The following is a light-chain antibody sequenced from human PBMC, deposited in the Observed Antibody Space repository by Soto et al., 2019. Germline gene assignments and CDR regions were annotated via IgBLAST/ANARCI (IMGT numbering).Light chain of an antibody. CDR2: GAS. J-gene: IGKJ2*01. V-gene: IGKV3-20*01. Sequence: EIVLTQSPGTLSLSPGERATLSCRASQSVSSSYLAWYQQKPGQAPRLLIYGASSRATGIPDRFSGSGSGTDFTLTISRLEPEDFAVYYCQQYGSRPDTFGQGTKLEIK. CDR3: QQYGSRPDT. CDR1: QSVSSSY.